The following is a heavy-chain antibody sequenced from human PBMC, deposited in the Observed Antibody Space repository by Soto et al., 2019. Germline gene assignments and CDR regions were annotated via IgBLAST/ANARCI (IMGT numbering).Heavy chain of an antibody. CDR1: GGTFSSYT. CDR2: IIPILGIA. D-gene: IGHD6-19*01. V-gene: IGHV1-69*02. J-gene: IGHJ4*02. Sequence: QVQLVQSGAEVKKPGSSVKVSCKASGGTFSSYTISWVRQAPGQGLEWMGRIIPILGIANYAQKFQGRVTITADKSTSTAYRELSSLRSEDTAVYYCARAAVAGPNHFDYWGQGTLVTVSS. CDR3: ARAAVAGPNHFDY.